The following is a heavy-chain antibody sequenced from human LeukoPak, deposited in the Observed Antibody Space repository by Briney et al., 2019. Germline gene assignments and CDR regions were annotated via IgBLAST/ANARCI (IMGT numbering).Heavy chain of an antibody. CDR3: AKDRLFYDFWSGPGGEDYYMDV. Sequence: GGSLRLSCAASGFTFSSYWMSWVRQAPGKGLEWVAFIRYDGSNKYYADSVKGRFTISRDNSKNTLYLQMNSLRAEDTAVYYCAKDRLFYDFWSGPGGEDYYMDVWGKGTTVTVSS. V-gene: IGHV3-30*02. CDR2: IRYDGSNK. D-gene: IGHD3-3*01. J-gene: IGHJ6*03. CDR1: GFTFSSYW.